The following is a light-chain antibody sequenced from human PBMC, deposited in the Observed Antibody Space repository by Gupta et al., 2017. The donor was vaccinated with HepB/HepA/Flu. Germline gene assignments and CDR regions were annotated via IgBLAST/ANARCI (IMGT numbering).Light chain of an antibody. J-gene: IGLJ1*01. CDR1: SGHVGNFSL. CDR2: EVS. V-gene: IGLV2-23*02. CDR3: CSYAGSGVYV. Sequence: QAALTQVASVSGSPGQSITISCTGTSGHVGNFSLVACYQQHPVKAPKLLICEVSQRPSGVFNGFSGSKSVNAASLTISGLQAEDEADYYCCSYAGSGVYVFGTGTRYTVL.